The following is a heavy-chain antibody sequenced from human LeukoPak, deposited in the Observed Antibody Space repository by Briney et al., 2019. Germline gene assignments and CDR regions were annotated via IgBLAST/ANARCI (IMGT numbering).Heavy chain of an antibody. CDR1: GGSISSYY. J-gene: IGHJ4*02. D-gene: IGHD3/OR15-3a*01. V-gene: IGHV4-59*04. CDR2: IYYSGST. CDR3: ARHRHVDLGDYFDY. Sequence: PSETLSLTCTVSGGSISSYYWSWIRQPPGKGLEWIGYIYYSGSTYYNPSLKSRVTISVDTSKNQFSLKLSSVTAADTAVYYCARHRHVDLGDYFDYWGQGTLVTVSS.